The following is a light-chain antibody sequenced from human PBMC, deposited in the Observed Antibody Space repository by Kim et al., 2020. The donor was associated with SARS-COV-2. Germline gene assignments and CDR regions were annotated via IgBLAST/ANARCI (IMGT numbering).Light chain of an antibody. CDR1: LSISSY. CDR2: AAA. CDR3: QQTSSFPHT. J-gene: IGKJ1*01. V-gene: IGKV1-39*01. Sequence: DIQMTQSPSSLSASVGDRVTITCRPSLSISSYLNWYQQKPGQVPKLLITAAASLESGVSSRFSGGGSATGFTLTISSLQPEDSGTHYCQQTSSFPHTFGQGTKVDIK.